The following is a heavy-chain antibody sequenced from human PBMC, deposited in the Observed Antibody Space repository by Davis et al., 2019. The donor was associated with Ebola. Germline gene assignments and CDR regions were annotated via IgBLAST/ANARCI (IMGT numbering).Heavy chain of an antibody. D-gene: IGHD4-17*01. J-gene: IGHJ4*02. CDR3: ARGYGAAGLNYFDH. CDR2: IYYSGST. Sequence: PSETLSLTCAVSGGSISSGGYSWSWIRQPPGKGLEWIGYIYYSGSTYYNPSLKSRLIISVDTSKNQFSLKLSSVTAADTAVYYCARGYGAAGLNYFDHWGQGTLVTVSS. CDR1: GGSISSGGYS. V-gene: IGHV4-30-4*07.